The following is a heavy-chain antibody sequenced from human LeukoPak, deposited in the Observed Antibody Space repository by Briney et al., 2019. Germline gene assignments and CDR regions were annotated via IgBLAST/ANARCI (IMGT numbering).Heavy chain of an antibody. CDR3: ARQEYSSGWLFDY. J-gene: IGHJ4*02. CDR1: GGSISSGDYY. CDR2: IYYSGST. V-gene: IGHV4-30-4*01. D-gene: IGHD6-19*01. Sequence: SETLSLTCTVSGGSISSGDYYWSWIRQPPGKGLEWIGYIYYSGSTNYNPSLKSRVTISVDTSKNQFSLRLSSVTAADTAVYYCARQEYSSGWLFDYWGQGTLVTVSS.